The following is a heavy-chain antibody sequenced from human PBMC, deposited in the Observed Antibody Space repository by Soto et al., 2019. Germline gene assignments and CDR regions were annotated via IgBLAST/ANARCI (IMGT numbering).Heavy chain of an antibody. Sequence: QVQLVQSGAEVKKPGSSVKVSCKASGGTFSSYSINWVRQAPGQGLEWMGEIIPIFGTANYAQKFQGRVTITPDESMSTAYMELSSLRSEDTAVYYCARDGGRHSGGIDYWGQGTLVTVSS. CDR1: GGTFSSYS. V-gene: IGHV1-69*01. CDR2: IIPIFGTA. CDR3: ARDGGRHSGGIDY. D-gene: IGHD1-26*01. J-gene: IGHJ4*02.